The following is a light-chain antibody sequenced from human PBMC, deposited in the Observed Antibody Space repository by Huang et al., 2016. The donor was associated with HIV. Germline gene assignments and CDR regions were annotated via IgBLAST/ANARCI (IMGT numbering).Light chain of an antibody. CDR2: SGS. J-gene: IGKJ1*01. CDR3: MQALQTPPT. Sequence: DIVMTQSPLSLPVTPGEPASISCRSSQSLLHSNGYNYLDWYLQKPGRSPQLLIHSGSNRASGVPDRCSGSGTGTDFTLKISRVEAEDVGVYYCMQALQTPPTFGQGTKVEIK. CDR1: QSLLHSNGYNY. V-gene: IGKV2-28*01.